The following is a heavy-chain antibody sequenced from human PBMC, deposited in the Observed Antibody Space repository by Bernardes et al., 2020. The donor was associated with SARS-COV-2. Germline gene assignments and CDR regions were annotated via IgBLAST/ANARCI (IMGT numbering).Heavy chain of an antibody. CDR1: GYSVTHYW. J-gene: IGHJ4*02. CDR3: VRARRTGGFQYRTYYFDY. Sequence: GASLKSSCQGAGYSVTHYWIGWVRPIPGKGLEWMGIIYPGDSDATYSPSFQGQVTISADMSISTAYLQWSSLKASDTAMYYCVRARRTGGFQYRTYYFDYWGQGTLVTVSS. D-gene: IGHD2-8*02. CDR2: IYPGDSDA. V-gene: IGHV5-51*01.